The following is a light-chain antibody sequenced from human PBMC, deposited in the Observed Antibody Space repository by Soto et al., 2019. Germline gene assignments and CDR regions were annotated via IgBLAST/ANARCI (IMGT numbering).Light chain of an antibody. CDR3: QHLNSYPRALS. CDR2: AAS. CDR1: QGIRTF. Sequence: DIQLTQSPSFLSASVGYIFTVSCRASQGIRTFLAWYQQKLGKAPKLLIYAASPLENGVPLRLSGNGSGKEFTLTISSLQTEDVATYYCQHLNSYPRALSFGGGTKVDI. J-gene: IGKJ4*01. V-gene: IGKV1-9*01.